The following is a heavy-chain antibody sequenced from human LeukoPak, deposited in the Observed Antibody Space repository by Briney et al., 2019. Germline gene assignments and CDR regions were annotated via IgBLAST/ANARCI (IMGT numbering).Heavy chain of an antibody. J-gene: IGHJ4*02. V-gene: IGHV4-39*07. CDR1: GGSISSSSHY. D-gene: IGHD2-8*01. CDR3: ARGTSFGLMNSDN. CDR2: SSYSGDT. Sequence: SETLSLTCTLSGGSISSSSHYWGWIRQPPGKGLEWIGSSSYSGDTYYNPSLKSRVSISVDTSKSQFYLKLTSLTAADTAVYYCARGTSFGLMNSDNWGQGTLVIVSS.